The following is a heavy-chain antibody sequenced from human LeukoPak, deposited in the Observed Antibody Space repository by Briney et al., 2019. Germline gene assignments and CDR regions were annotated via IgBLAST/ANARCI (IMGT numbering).Heavy chain of an antibody. J-gene: IGHJ4*02. CDR1: GFTFSNYW. D-gene: IGHD4-17*01. Sequence: GRSLRLSCAASGFTFSNYWMSWARQAPGKGLEWVANIKQDGSEKYYVDSVKGRFTISRDNAKKSLYLQMNSLRAEDTAVYYCGRDKSYGDSTDYWGQGTLVTVSS. CDR3: GRDKSYGDSTDY. V-gene: IGHV3-7*01. CDR2: IKQDGSEK.